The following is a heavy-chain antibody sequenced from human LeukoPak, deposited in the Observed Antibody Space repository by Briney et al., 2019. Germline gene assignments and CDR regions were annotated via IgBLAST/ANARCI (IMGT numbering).Heavy chain of an antibody. D-gene: IGHD3-22*01. V-gene: IGHV3-30-3*01. CDR3: AGSWYYYDSSGYYFDY. CDR2: ISYDGSNK. CDR1: GFTFSSYA. Sequence: GGSLRLSCAASGFTFSSYAMHWVRQAPGKGLEWVAVISYDGSNKYYADSVKGRFTISRDNSKNTLYLQMNSLRAEDTAVYYCAGSWYYYDSSGYYFDYWGQGTLVTVSS. J-gene: IGHJ4*02.